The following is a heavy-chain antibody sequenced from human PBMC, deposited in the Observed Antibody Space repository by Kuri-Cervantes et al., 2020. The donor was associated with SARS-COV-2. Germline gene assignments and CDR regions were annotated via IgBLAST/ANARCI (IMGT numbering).Heavy chain of an antibody. CDR1: GYSISSGYY. V-gene: IGHV4-38-2*02. Sequence: GSLRLSCTVSGYSISSGYYWGWIRQPPGKGLEWIGSIYHSRSTYYNPSLKSRVTISVDTSKNQFSLKLSSVTAADTAVYYCAREDRGWFDPWGQGTLVTVSS. CDR3: AREDRGWFDP. CDR2: IYHSRST. J-gene: IGHJ5*02.